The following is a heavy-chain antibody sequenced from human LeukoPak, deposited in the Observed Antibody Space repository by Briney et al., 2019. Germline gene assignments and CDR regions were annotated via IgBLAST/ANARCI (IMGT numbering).Heavy chain of an antibody. D-gene: IGHD3-10*01. CDR2: ISYDGSNK. Sequence: GRSLRLSCAASGLTFSSYGMHWVRQAPGKGLEWVAVISYDGSNKYYADSVKGRFTISRDNSKSTLYLQMNSLRAEDTAVYYCAKDRSGITMVRGVFGGYWGQGTLVTVSS. V-gene: IGHV3-30*18. CDR1: GLTFSSYG. CDR3: AKDRSGITMVRGVFGGY. J-gene: IGHJ4*02.